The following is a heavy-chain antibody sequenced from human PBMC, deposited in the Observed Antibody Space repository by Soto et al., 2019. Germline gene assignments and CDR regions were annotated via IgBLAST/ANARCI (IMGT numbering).Heavy chain of an antibody. D-gene: IGHD3-3*01. V-gene: IGHV2-5*02. J-gene: IGHJ4*02. CDR2: IYWDDDK. CDR1: GFSLTTSGVG. Sequence: QITLNESGPTVVKPTETLTLTCTFSGFSLTTSGVGVGWVRQSPGKAPEWLAFIYWDDDKRYSTSLKSRLTNTKDTSKSQVGLTMANVEPADTATYCCEHIVLRAVFGLVTTPAIYFDFGGQGTPVVVSS. CDR3: EHIVLRAVFGLVTTPAIYFDF.